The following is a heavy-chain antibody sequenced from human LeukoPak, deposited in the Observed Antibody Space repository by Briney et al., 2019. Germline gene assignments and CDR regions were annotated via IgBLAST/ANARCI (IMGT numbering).Heavy chain of an antibody. Sequence: HPGGSLRLSCAASGFTFSTYAMNWVRQAPGKGLEWVSGINGGGGSTYYADSVKGRFTISRDNSKNTLYLQMSSLRAEDTAVYYCAKVSGYTRGWYVDFDCWGQGSLVTVSS. CDR2: INGGGGST. CDR3: AKVSGYTRGWYVDFDC. J-gene: IGHJ4*02. V-gene: IGHV3-23*01. D-gene: IGHD6-19*01. CDR1: GFTFSTYA.